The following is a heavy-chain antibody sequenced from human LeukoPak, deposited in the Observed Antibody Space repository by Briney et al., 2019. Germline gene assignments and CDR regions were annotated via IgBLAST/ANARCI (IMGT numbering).Heavy chain of an antibody. CDR3: AREGTSGTHLNWFDP. Sequence: PSETLSLTCTVSGGSISSYYWSWIRQPPGKGLEWIGHIYGSGSTNYNPSLKSRVTLSVDTSKNQFTLKLSSVTAADTAVYYCAREGTSGTHLNWFDPWGQGTLVTVSS. D-gene: IGHD1-1*01. J-gene: IGHJ5*02. CDR1: GGSISSYY. V-gene: IGHV4-59*01. CDR2: IYGSGST.